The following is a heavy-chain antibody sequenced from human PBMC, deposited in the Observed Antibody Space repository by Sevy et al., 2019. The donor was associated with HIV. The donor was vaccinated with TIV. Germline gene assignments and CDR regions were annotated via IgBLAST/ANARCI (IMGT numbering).Heavy chain of an antibody. J-gene: IGHJ6*02. CDR2: ISSSSSTI. D-gene: IGHD3-3*01. V-gene: IGHV3-48*01. CDR1: GFTFSSYS. Sequence: GGSLRLSCAASGFTFSSYSMNWVRQAPGKGLEWVSYISSSSSTIYYADSVKGRFTISRDNAKNSLYLQMNSLRAEDTAVYYCGIIFWSGYYSGMDVWGQGTTVTVSS. CDR3: GIIFWSGYYSGMDV.